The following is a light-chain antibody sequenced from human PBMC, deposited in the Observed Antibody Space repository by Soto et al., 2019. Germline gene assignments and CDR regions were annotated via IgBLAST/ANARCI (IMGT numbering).Light chain of an antibody. CDR1: SSDIGAYNY. CDR3: CSYIGTYTLV. V-gene: IGLV2-11*01. CDR2: DVT. J-gene: IGLJ2*01. Sequence: QSALTQPRSVSGSPGQSVTISCTGTSSDIGAYNYVSWYLQYPGKAPKLLIYDVTERPSGVPDRFSGSKSGNTASLTISGLQAEDEAEYYCCSYIGTYTLVFGGGTKLTVL.